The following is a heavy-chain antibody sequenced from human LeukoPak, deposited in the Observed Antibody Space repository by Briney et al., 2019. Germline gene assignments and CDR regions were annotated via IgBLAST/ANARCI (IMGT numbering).Heavy chain of an antibody. D-gene: IGHD2-2*01. CDR3: ATSRKHRSSTSCYVVDY. J-gene: IGHJ4*02. CDR1: GYTFTDYY. V-gene: IGHV1-69-2*01. CDR2: VDPEDGET. Sequence: ASVKISCKVSGYTFTDYYMHWVQQAPGKGLEWMGPVDPEDGETIYAEKFQGRVTITADTSTDTAYMELSSLRSEDTAVHYCATSRKHRSSTSCYVVDYWGQGTLVTVSS.